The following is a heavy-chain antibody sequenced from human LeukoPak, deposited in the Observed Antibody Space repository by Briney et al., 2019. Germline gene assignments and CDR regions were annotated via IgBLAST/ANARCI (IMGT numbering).Heavy chain of an antibody. CDR1: GGSISSSNW. V-gene: IGHV4-4*02. Sequence: SETLSLTCAVSGGSISSSNWWSWVRQPPGKGLEWIGEIYHSGSTNYNPSLKSRVTISVDTSKNQFSLKLSSVTAADTAVYYCARAGGITIFGVVYRFDPWGQGTLVTVSS. J-gene: IGHJ5*02. CDR3: ARAGGITIFGVVYRFDP. CDR2: IYHSGST. D-gene: IGHD3-3*01.